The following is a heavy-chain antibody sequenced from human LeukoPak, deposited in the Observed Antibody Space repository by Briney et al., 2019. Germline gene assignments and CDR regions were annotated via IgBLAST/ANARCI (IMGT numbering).Heavy chain of an antibody. J-gene: IGHJ6*03. V-gene: IGHV4-30-4*08. CDR3: ARVPYCSSTSCYTHYYYMDV. D-gene: IGHD2-2*02. CDR1: GGSISSGDYY. CDR2: IYYSGST. Sequence: SQTLSLTCTVSGGSISSGDYYWSWIRQPPGKGLEWIGYIYYSGSTYYNPSLKSRVTISVDTSKNQFSLKLSSVTAADTAVYYCARVPYCSSTSCYTHYYYMDVWGKGTTVTVSS.